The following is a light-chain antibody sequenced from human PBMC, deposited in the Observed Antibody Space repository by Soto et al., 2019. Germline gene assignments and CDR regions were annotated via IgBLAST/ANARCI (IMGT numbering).Light chain of an antibody. CDR1: QNVSTY. V-gene: IGKV3-11*01. Sequence: EIVLTQSPATLSLSPGERVTLSCRASQNVSTYLAWYQQKPGQAPRLLIYDASDRATGIPARFSGSGSGTDFTLTISSLEPEDFAVYYCQQRTNWLTFGPGTKWISN. CDR3: QQRTNWLT. J-gene: IGKJ3*01. CDR2: DAS.